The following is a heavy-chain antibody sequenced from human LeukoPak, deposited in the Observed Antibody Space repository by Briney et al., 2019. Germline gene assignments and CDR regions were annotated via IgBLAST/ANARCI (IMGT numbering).Heavy chain of an antibody. CDR2: ISNDGINK. D-gene: IGHD6-25*01. V-gene: IGHV3-30*18. J-gene: IGHJ4*02. CDR1: GFTFSSYG. Sequence: GGSLRLSCAASGFTFSSYGMHWVRQAPGKGLQWVAVISNDGINKYYADSVKGRFTISRDNSKNTLSLQMNSLRAEDTAVYYCAKGRAEAAAGTSNYWGQGTLVTVSS. CDR3: AKGRAEAAAGTSNY.